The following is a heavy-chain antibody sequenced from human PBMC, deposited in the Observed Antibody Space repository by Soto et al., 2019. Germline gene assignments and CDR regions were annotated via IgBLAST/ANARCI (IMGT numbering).Heavy chain of an antibody. CDR1: GFTFSSYA. J-gene: IGHJ1*01. V-gene: IGHV3-23*01. Sequence: EVQLLESGGGLVQPGGSLRLSCAASGFTFSSYAMSWVRQAPGKGLEWVSAISGSGGSTYYADSVKGRFTISRDNSKNTLYLQMNSLRAEDTAVYYCALCGRYYDSSGYYYQDWGQGTLVTVSS. CDR2: ISGSGGST. CDR3: ALCGRYYDSSGYYYQD. D-gene: IGHD3-22*01.